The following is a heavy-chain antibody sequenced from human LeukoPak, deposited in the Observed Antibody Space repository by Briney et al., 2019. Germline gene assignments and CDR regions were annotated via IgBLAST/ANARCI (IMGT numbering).Heavy chain of an antibody. CDR2: ISSSSSYI. CDR3: ARVVLLRFLEWLSHGYMDV. J-gene: IGHJ6*03. CDR1: GFTFSSYS. V-gene: IGHV3-21*01. D-gene: IGHD3-3*01. Sequence: TGGSLRLSCAASGFTFSSYSMNWVRQAPGKGLEWVSSISSSSSYIYYADSVKGRLTISRDNAKNSLYLQMNSLRAEDTAVYYCARVVLLRFLEWLSHGYMDVWGKGTTVTVSS.